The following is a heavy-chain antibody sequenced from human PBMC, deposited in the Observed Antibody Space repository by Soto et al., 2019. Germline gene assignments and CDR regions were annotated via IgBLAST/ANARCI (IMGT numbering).Heavy chain of an antibody. CDR2: IIPIFNST. J-gene: IGHJ4*02. D-gene: IGHD2-2*02. CDR3: AREGRGKKAGYNGLVSLGY. V-gene: IGHV1-69*06. CDR1: GSRFSNYV. Sequence: QVQLVQSGAEVKTPGSSLKVSCTVSGSRFSNYVISWVRQAPGHGLEWLGRIIPIFNSTQYAQKFQGRVTITADKSTNTASLALSSLRSDDTAVYYCAREGRGKKAGYNGLVSLGYWGQGTLVTVSS.